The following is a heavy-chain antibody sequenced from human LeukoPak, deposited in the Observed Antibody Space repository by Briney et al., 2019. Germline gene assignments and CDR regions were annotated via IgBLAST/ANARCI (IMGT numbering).Heavy chain of an antibody. Sequence: PSETLSLTCTVSGGSISSYYWSWIRQPPGKGLEWIGYIYYSGSTNYNPSLKSRVTISVDTSKNQFSLKLTFVTAADTAVYYCARTAGEVTMRYNYMDVWGKGTTVTVSS. CDR1: GGSISSYY. J-gene: IGHJ6*03. V-gene: IGHV4-59*01. D-gene: IGHD3-22*01. CDR2: IYYSGST. CDR3: ARTAGEVTMRYNYMDV.